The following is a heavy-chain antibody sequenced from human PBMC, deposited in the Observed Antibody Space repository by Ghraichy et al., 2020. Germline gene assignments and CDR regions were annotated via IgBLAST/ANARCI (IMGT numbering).Heavy chain of an antibody. Sequence: GESLNISCAASGFTFSRYGMHWVRQAPRKGLEWVAVTSYDGSNKVYGGSVQGRFTISRDNSKNTLYLQMNYLRPEDTAVYYCAKERDTSGYYSFRGDYYGMDVWGQGTTVTVSS. V-gene: IGHV3-30*18. CDR3: AKERDTSGYYSFRGDYYGMDV. CDR2: TSYDGSNK. D-gene: IGHD3-22*01. CDR1: GFTFSRYG. J-gene: IGHJ6*02.